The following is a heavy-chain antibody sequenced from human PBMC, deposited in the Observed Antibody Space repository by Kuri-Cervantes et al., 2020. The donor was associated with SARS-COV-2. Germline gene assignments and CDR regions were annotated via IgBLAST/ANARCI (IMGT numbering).Heavy chain of an antibody. CDR3: ARDGTSRRIDY. D-gene: IGHD6-13*01. CDR1: GFIFSNYG. CDR2: IWYDGSNK. Sequence: GESLKISCAASGFIFSNYGMFWVRQAPGKGLEWVAVIWYDGSNKFYADSVKGRFSISRDNSKKTLYLQMNSLSAEDTAVYYCARDGTSRRIDYWGQGTLVTVSS. V-gene: IGHV3-33*07. J-gene: IGHJ4*02.